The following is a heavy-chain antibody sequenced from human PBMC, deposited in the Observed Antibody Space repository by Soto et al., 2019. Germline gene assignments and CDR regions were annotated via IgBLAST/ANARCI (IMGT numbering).Heavy chain of an antibody. D-gene: IGHD2-15*01. J-gene: IGHJ6*02. CDR1: GYSFTSYW. CDR3: ARSSGYCSGGSCYPEYYYYYYGMDV. Sequence: GESLKISCKGSGYSFTSYWIGWVRQMPGKGLEWMGIIYPGDSDTRYSPSFQGQVTISADKSISTAYLQWSSLKASDTAMYYCARSSGYCSGGSCYPEYYYYYYGMDVWGQGTTVTVSS. CDR2: IYPGDSDT. V-gene: IGHV5-51*01.